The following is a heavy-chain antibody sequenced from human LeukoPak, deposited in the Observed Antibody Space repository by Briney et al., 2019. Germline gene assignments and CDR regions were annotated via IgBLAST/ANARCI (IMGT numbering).Heavy chain of an antibody. Sequence: GGSLRLSCAASGFTFGTYAMSWVRQAPGKGLEWVSGISGSSGSTYYADSVKGRFTISRDNSKNTLYLQMNSLRAEDTAVYYCTKDPRFPVDTAMAGYWGQGTLVTVSS. D-gene: IGHD5-18*01. CDR3: TKDPRFPVDTAMAGY. CDR1: GFTFGTYA. J-gene: IGHJ4*02. V-gene: IGHV3-23*01. CDR2: ISGSSGST.